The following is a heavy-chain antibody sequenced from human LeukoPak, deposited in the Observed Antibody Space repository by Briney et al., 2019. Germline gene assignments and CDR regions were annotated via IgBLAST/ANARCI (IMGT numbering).Heavy chain of an antibody. D-gene: IGHD6-13*01. Sequence: GGSLRLSCVASGFTFSSYWMHWVRQAPGKGLVWVSRINSDGSSTSDADSAKGRFTISRDNAKNTLYLQMNSLRAEDTAVYFCARERAAAGTRWFDPWGQGTLVTVSS. CDR1: GFTFSSYW. CDR2: INSDGSST. J-gene: IGHJ5*02. CDR3: ARERAAAGTRWFDP. V-gene: IGHV3-74*01.